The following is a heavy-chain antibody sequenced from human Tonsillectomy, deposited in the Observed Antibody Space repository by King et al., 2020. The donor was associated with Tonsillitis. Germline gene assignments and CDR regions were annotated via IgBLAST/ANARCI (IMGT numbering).Heavy chain of an antibody. CDR3: AREYNWTYDY. D-gene: IGHD1-20*01. Sequence: QLQESGSGLVKPSQTLSLTCAVSGSSISSGGYSWSWIRQPPGKGLEWIGYIYHSGSAYYNPSLKSRVTVSVDWSKNQFSLKLTSVTAADTAVYYCAREYNWTYDYWGQGTLVTVSS. CDR2: IYHSGSA. CDR1: GSSISSGGYS. V-gene: IGHV4-30-2*01. J-gene: IGHJ4*02.